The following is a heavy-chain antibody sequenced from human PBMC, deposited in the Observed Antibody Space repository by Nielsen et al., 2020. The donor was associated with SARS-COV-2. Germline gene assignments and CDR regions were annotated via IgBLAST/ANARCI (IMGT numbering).Heavy chain of an antibody. D-gene: IGHD3-16*01. V-gene: IGHV3-23*01. Sequence: GGSLRLSCPASGFTFSSNAMSWARQAPGKGLEWVSAISGSGGSSYYADSVKGRFTISRDNSKNAMYRQMNSLRAEDTAVNCCAKEDYDYDDTAYWGQGTLVTVSS. CDR3: AKEDYDYDDTAY. CDR1: GFTFSSNA. CDR2: ISGSGGSS. J-gene: IGHJ4*02.